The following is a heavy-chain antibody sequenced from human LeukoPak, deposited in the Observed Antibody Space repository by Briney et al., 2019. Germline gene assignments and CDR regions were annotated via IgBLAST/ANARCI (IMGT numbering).Heavy chain of an antibody. Sequence: GRCLRLSRPTSGFALCNLGMHCVRQAAGTGVRGVAFVRYDGSNEYYADSVKGRFTVSRDNSRNTLYLQMNSLTSEDTGVYSCAKDSNSGYVSVGPDFWGLGTLVTVSS. V-gene: IGHV3-30*02. D-gene: IGHD5-12*01. CDR2: VRYDGSNE. CDR3: AKDSNSGYVSVGPDF. J-gene: IGHJ4*02. CDR1: GFALCNLG.